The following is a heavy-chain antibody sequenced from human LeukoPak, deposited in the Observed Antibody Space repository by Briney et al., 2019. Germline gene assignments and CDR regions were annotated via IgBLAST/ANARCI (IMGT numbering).Heavy chain of an antibody. J-gene: IGHJ3*01. CDR2: INSNGGST. CDR1: GFSFSTYA. Sequence: PGGSLRLSCAASGFSFSTYAMSWVRQAPGKGLEGVSGINSNGGSTYYADSVKGRFTVSRDNSENTLYLQMNFLRAEDTAVYYCAKDQLFFRSTSSVRRRTSGDPDNAFDVWGQGTMVIVST. V-gene: IGHV3-23*01. CDR3: AKDQLFFRSTSSVRRRTSGDPDNAFDV. D-gene: IGHD2-2*01.